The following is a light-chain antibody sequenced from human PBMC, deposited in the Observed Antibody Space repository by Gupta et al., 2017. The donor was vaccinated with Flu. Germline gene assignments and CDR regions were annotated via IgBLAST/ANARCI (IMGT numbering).Light chain of an antibody. CDR2: DVS. J-gene: IGLJ1*01. CDR1: SSDVGGYNY. V-gene: IGLV2-11*01. CDR3: CSYAGGNNYV. Sequence: QSALTQPRPVSGSPGQSVTTSCTGTSSDVGGYNYVSWYQHHPGKAPKLMIYDVSKRPSGVPDRFSGSKSGNTASLTISGLQAEDEADYYCCSYAGGNNYVFGTGTKVTVL.